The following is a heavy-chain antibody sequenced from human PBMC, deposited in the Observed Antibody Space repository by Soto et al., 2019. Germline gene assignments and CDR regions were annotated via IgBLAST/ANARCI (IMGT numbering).Heavy chain of an antibody. V-gene: IGHV3-53*01. CDR3: AREARDSSGYYNIDY. J-gene: IGHJ4*02. CDR1: GFIVNSHY. CDR2: IHSSGAT. D-gene: IGHD3-22*01. Sequence: HPGGSLRLSCAASGFIVNSHYMCWVRQAPGKGLEWVSVIHSSGATMYAESVRGRFTISRDNSQSTLHLQMNSLRADDTAVYYCAREARDSSGYYNIDYWGQGTLVTAPQ.